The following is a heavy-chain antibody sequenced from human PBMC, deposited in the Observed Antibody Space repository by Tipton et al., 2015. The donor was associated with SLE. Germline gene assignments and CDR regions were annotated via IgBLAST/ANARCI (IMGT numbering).Heavy chain of an antibody. Sequence: QLVQSGAEVKKPGASVKVSCKASGYTFTGYYMPWVRRAPGQGLEWMGRINPNSGGTNYAQKFQVRVTMTRDTAISTAYMERSRLRSDDTAVYYCARGCAMIVVVPGGDWGQGTLVTVSS. CDR2: INPNSGGT. V-gene: IGHV1-2*02. J-gene: IGHJ4*02. D-gene: IGHD3-22*01. CDR1: GYTFTGYY. CDR3: ARGCAMIVVVPGGD.